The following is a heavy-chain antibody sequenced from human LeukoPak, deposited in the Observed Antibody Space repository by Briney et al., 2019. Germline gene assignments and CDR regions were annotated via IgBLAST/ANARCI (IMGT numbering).Heavy chain of an antibody. CDR3: ARDVGGSGNRFDP. CDR1: GYTFTGYY. V-gene: IGHV1-2*02. Sequence: ASVKVSCKAFGYTFTGYYIHWVRQAPGQGLEWLGWINPNSGATKYAQQFQGRVAMTSDTSISTAHMELSSLTSDDTAVYHCARDVGGSGNRFDPWGQGTLVTVSS. D-gene: IGHD3-10*01. CDR2: INPNSGAT. J-gene: IGHJ5*02.